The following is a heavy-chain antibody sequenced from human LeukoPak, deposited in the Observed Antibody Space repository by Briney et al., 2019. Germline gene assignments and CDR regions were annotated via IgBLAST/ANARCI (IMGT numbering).Heavy chain of an antibody. CDR3: AQGYSGSYAFDY. Sequence: SGPTLVKPTQTLTLTCTFSGFSLSTSGVGVGWIRQPPGKALEWLVLTYWDDDKRYSTTLKSRPTITKDTSTNQVVHTMPNMGAVDTATYYCAQGYSGSYAFDYWGQGTLVTVSS. CDR2: TYWDDDK. CDR1: GFSLSTSGVG. D-gene: IGHD1-26*01. J-gene: IGHJ4*02. V-gene: IGHV2-5*02.